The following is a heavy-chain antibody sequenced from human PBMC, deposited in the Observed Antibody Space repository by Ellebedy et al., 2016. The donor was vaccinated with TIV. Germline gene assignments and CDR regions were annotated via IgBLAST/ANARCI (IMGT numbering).Heavy chain of an antibody. CDR3: ASSRERPLYWYFGL. CDR2: IYYSGYT. Sequence: MPGGSLRLSCTVSGDSISGYYWSWIRQPPGKRLEWIASIYYSGYTNHNPSLKSRVTVSLDTSKNQLSLKLSSVTAADTAVYYCASSRERPLYWYFGLWGRGTLVTVSS. V-gene: IGHV4-59*01. CDR1: GDSISGYY. D-gene: IGHD5-24*01. J-gene: IGHJ2*01.